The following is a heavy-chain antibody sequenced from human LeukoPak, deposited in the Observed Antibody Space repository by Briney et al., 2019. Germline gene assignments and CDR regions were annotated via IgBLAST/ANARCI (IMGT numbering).Heavy chain of an antibody. CDR2: IYYSGST. CDR3: ARHDPYSSGWYSDY. CDR1: GGSISSYY. J-gene: IGHJ4*02. D-gene: IGHD6-19*01. Sequence: SETLSLTCTVSGGSISSYYWSWIRQPPGKGLEWIGYIYYSGSTNYNPSLKSRVTISVDTSKNQFSLKLSSVTVADTAVYYCARHDPYSSGWYSDYWGQGTLVTVSS. V-gene: IGHV4-59*08.